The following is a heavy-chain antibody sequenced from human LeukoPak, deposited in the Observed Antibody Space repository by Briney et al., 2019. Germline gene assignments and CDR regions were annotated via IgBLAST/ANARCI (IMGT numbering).Heavy chain of an antibody. D-gene: IGHD6-13*01. Sequence: PGGSLRLSCAASGFAFSTYWMDWVRQAPGKGLEWVANIKQDGSEKYYVDSVKGRFTISRDNAKNSLYLQMNSLRAEDTAVYYCARDSRVGKQLVVQNFDYWGQGTLVTVSS. CDR2: IKQDGSEK. CDR3: ARDSRVGKQLVVQNFDY. V-gene: IGHV3-7*01. J-gene: IGHJ4*02. CDR1: GFAFSTYW.